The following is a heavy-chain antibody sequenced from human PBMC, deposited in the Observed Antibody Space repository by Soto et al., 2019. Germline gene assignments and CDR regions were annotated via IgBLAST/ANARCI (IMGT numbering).Heavy chain of an antibody. CDR2: ISAYNGNT. CDR3: ARDSGIAAAGNFDY. D-gene: IGHD6-13*01. J-gene: IGHJ4*02. V-gene: IGHV1-18*01. Sequence: QVQLVQSGAEVKEPGASVYVSCKASGYTFTSFGISWVRQAPGQGLEWMGWISAYNGNTNYAQKVQGRVTRTTDTYTSTAYMEVRSLRSDDTAVYYCARDSGIAAAGNFDYWGQGTLVTVSS. CDR1: GYTFTSFG.